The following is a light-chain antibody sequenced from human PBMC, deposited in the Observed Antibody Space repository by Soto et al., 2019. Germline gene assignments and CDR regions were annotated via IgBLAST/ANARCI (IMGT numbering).Light chain of an antibody. CDR3: CSYGIGDIYV. CDR1: RSDVGYYNF. CDR2: DVY. Sequence: QSALTQPASVSGSPGQSITISRTGPRSDVGYYNFLSWYQQHPAKNPTLIIYDVYKRPSGVSNRVSGSKSGNPASLTLSGLLAEGEADYYCCSYGIGDIYVFGTGTKLTVL. J-gene: IGLJ1*01. V-gene: IGLV2-23*02.